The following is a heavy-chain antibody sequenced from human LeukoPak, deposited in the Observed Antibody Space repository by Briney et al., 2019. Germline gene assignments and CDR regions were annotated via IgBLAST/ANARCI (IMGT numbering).Heavy chain of an antibody. V-gene: IGHV1-8*01. Sequence: ASVKVSCKASGYTFTSYDINWVRQATGQGLEWMGWMNPNSGNTGYAQKFQGRVTMTRNTSISTAYMELSSLRSEDTAVYYCARGPYSNNWYPLGGSWGQGTLVTVSS. J-gene: IGHJ5*02. CDR3: ARGPYSNNWYPLGGS. CDR1: GYTFTSYD. CDR2: MNPNSGNT. D-gene: IGHD6-13*01.